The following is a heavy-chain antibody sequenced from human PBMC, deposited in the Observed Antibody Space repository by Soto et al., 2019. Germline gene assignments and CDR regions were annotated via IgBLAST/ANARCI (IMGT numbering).Heavy chain of an antibody. D-gene: IGHD3-3*01. CDR3: ARDQYDFWSGYYLVY. Sequence: SVKVSCKASGYTFTSYAMHWVRQAPGQRSEWMGWITAGNGNTKYSQKFQGIVTITRDTSASTAYMELSSLRSEDTAVYYCARDQYDFWSGYYLVYWGQGTLVTVSS. V-gene: IGHV1-3*01. CDR1: GYTFTSYA. J-gene: IGHJ4*02. CDR2: ITAGNGNT.